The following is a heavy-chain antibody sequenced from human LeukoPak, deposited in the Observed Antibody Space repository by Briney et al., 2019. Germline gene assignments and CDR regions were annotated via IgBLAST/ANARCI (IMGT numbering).Heavy chain of an antibody. CDR1: GGSITSHY. CDR3: ARERGAGGFDF. J-gene: IGHJ4*02. Sequence: SETLSLTCAVSGGSITSHYWNWIRQPPGKELEWIGYIYFRGSTDYNPSLKGRVTISVDTSKNQFSLNLNSVTAADTAVYYCARERGAGGFDFWGQGALVTVSS. CDR2: IYFRGST. V-gene: IGHV4-59*11. D-gene: IGHD4/OR15-4a*01.